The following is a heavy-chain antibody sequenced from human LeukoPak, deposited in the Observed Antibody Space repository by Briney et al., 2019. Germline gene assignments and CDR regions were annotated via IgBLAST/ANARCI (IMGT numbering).Heavy chain of an antibody. CDR3: ARVAVSGPTGWFDS. CDR1: GFALKSYS. V-gene: IGHV3-21*01. J-gene: IGHJ5*01. Sequence: GGSLRLSCAGSGFALKSYSLSWVRQAPGKGLEWVSSISSTSAYIYYADSVKGRFTISRDNVDNVVYLQMNSLGAEDTAVYYCARVAVSGPTGWFDSWGQGTLVIVST. D-gene: IGHD2-8*02. CDR2: ISSTSAYI.